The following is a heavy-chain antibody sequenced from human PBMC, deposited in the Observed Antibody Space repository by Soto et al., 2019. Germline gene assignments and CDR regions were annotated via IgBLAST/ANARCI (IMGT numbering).Heavy chain of an antibody. D-gene: IGHD2-15*01. CDR1: GGSISSYY. V-gene: IGHV4-59*01. J-gene: IGHJ5*02. CDR2: IYYSGST. CDR3: AREYCSGGSCYSVPWFDP. Sequence: PSETLSLTCTVSGGSISSYYWSWIRQPPGKGLEWIGYIYYSGSTNYNPSLKSRVTISVDTSKNQFSLKLSSVTAADTAVYYCAREYCSGGSCYSVPWFDPWGQGTLVTVSS.